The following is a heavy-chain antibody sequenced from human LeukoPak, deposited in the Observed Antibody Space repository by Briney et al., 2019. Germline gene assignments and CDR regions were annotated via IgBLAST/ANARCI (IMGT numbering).Heavy chain of an antibody. CDR3: ARDGYGDYVHYFDY. Sequence: PGGSLRLSCAASGFTFSSYSMNWVRQAPGKGLEWVSSISSSSSYIYYADSVKGRFTISRDNAKNSLYLQMSSLRAEDTAVYYCARDGYGDYVHYFDYWGQGTLVTVSS. D-gene: IGHD4-17*01. J-gene: IGHJ4*02. V-gene: IGHV3-21*01. CDR1: GFTFSSYS. CDR2: ISSSSSYI.